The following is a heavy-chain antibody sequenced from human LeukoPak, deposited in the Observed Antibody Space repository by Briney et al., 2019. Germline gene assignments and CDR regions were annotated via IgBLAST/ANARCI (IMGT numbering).Heavy chain of an antibody. Sequence: PGGSLRLSCAASGFTFSNYWMHWVRLAPGKGPMWVSRISTDGRFTSYADSVKGRFTISRDNAKNSLYLQMNSLRAEDTAVYYCARVPTYGSGSSYYYYYYMDVWGKGTTVTVSS. V-gene: IGHV3-74*01. CDR1: GFTFSNYW. D-gene: IGHD3-10*01. CDR2: ISTDGRFT. CDR3: ARVPTYGSGSSYYYYYYMDV. J-gene: IGHJ6*03.